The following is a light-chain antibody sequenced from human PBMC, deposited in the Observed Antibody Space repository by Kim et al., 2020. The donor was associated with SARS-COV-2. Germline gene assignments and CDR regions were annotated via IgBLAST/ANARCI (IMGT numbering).Light chain of an antibody. CDR1: QSVGSNY. J-gene: IGKJ5*01. CDR3: QQYGDSPIT. Sequence: DIVLTQSPATLSLSPGERATLSCRASQSVGSNYLAWYQQKPGQAPRLLIHGAASRATGIPDRFSGIGSGTDFTLIISRLEPEDFAVYYCQQYGDSPITFGQGKRLEIK. V-gene: IGKV3-20*01. CDR2: GAA.